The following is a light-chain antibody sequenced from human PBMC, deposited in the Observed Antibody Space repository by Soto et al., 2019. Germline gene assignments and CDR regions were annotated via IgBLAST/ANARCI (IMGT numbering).Light chain of an antibody. V-gene: IGKV3-15*01. CDR3: QQYNNWPPLT. CDR2: GAS. CDR1: KSVGNN. Sequence: EIVMTQSPATLSVSPGERAILSCRASKSVGNNLAWYQHKPGQAPRLLIYGASTRATGIPARFSGSGSGTEFTLSISSLQSEDFAIYYCQQYNNWPPLTFGGGTKVEIK. J-gene: IGKJ4*01.